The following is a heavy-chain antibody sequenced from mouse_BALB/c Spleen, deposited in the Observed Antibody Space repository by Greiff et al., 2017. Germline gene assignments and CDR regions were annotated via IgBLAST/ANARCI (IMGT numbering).Heavy chain of an antibody. CDR2: IWAGGST. V-gene: IGHV2-9*02. J-gene: IGHJ1*01. CDR1: GFSLTSYG. D-gene: IGHD2-4*01. CDR3: ARDLDYDRDWYFDV. Sequence: VQRVESGPGLVAPSQSLSITCTVSGFSLTSYGVHWVRQPPGKGLEWLGVIWAGGSTNYNSALMSRLSISKDNSKSQVFLKMNSLQTDDTAMYYCARDLDYDRDWYFDVWGAGTTVTVSS.